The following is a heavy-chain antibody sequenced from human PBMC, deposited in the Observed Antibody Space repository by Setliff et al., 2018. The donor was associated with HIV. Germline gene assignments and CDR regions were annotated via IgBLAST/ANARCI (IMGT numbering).Heavy chain of an antibody. D-gene: IGHD6-6*01. CDR2: IYYSGTT. CDR3: ARLRVSSSSRTFDH. J-gene: IGHJ4*02. Sequence: TSETLSLTCTVSGGSISNQYWSWIRQPQGKGLEWIGYIYYSGTTHYNPALKSRVAMSVDTSKNQFSLDLTSVTPADTAVYYCARLRVSSSSRTFDHWGQGILVTVSS. V-gene: IGHV4-59*11. CDR1: GGSISNQY.